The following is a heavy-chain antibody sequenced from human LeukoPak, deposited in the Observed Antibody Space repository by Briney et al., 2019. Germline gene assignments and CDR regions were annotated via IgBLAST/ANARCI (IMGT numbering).Heavy chain of an antibody. CDR3: ARERREQLLPPYTRSVTYFDY. CDR1: GGSFSSGDYS. V-gene: IGHV4-61*08. J-gene: IGHJ4*02. Sequence: SETLSLTCAVSGGSFSSGDYSWSWIRQPPGKGLEWIGYIYYSGSTNYNPSLKSRVTISVDTSKNQFSLKLSSVTAADTAVYYCARERREQLLPPYTRSVTYFDYWGQGTLVTVSS. CDR2: IYYSGST. D-gene: IGHD2-2*01.